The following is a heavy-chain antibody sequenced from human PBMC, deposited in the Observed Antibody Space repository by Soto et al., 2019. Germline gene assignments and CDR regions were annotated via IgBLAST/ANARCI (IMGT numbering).Heavy chain of an antibody. D-gene: IGHD1-26*01. CDR2: IHSDGSST. Sequence: EVQLVESGGGLVRPGGSLRLSCAASGFTFSYYWMHWVRQAPGKGLVWVSRIHSDGSSTTYADFVKGRFIISRDNARNTVDLQMNCVRVEDTAVYYCARGDRGAFDLWGKGAVVSVSS. V-gene: IGHV3-74*01. CDR3: ARGDRGAFDL. CDR1: GFTFSYYW. J-gene: IGHJ3*01.